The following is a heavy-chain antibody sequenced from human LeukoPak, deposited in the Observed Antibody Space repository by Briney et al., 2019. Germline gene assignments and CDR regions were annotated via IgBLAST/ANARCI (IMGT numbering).Heavy chain of an antibody. CDR1: GFTFSDYW. D-gene: IGHD6-19*01. Sequence: GGSLRLSCSASGFTFSDYWMMWVRQAPGKGLEWVSAISGSGGSTYYADSVKGRFTISRDNSKNTLYLQMNSLRAEDTAVYYCAKVGLSVAGTRYFDYWGQGTLVTISS. V-gene: IGHV3-23*01. J-gene: IGHJ4*02. CDR2: ISGSGGST. CDR3: AKVGLSVAGTRYFDY.